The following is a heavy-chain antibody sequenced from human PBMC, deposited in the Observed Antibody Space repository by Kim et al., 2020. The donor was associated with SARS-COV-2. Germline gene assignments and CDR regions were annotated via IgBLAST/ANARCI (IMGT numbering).Heavy chain of an antibody. V-gene: IGHV4-61*02. J-gene: IGHJ1*01. Sequence: SETLSLTCTVSGGSISSGSYYWSWIRQPAGKGLEWIGRIYTSGSTNYNPSLKSRVTISVDTSKNQFSLKLSSVTAADTAVYYCARTASYYDILTGYQAGAECFQHWGQGTLVTVSS. CDR1: GGSISSGSYY. CDR2: IYTSGST. D-gene: IGHD3-9*01. CDR3: ARTASYYDILTGYQAGAECFQH.